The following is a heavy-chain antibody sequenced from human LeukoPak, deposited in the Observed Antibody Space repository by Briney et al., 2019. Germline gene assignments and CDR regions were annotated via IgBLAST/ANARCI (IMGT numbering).Heavy chain of an antibody. J-gene: IGHJ5*02. CDR3: AREGLQLVRGDGRNWFDP. Sequence: ASVKVSCKASGYTFTSYAMNWVRQAPGQGLEWMGWINTNTGNPTYAQGFTGRFVFSLDTSVSTAYLQISSLKAEDTAVYYCAREGLQLVRGDGRNWFDPWGQGTLVTVSS. CDR2: INTNTGNP. D-gene: IGHD6-13*01. CDR1: GYTFTSYA. V-gene: IGHV7-4-1*02.